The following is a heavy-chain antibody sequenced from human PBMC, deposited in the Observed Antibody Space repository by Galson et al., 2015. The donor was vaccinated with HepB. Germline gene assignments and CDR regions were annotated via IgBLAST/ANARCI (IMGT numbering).Heavy chain of an antibody. Sequence: SLRLSCAASGFTFSSYGMHWVRQAPGKGLEWVAFISYDGSEKDYADSVKGRFSISRDNSKNTMYLRMHSLRTEDTAIYYCVGWFGGNYWGQGTLVTVSS. D-gene: IGHD3-10*01. CDR2: ISYDGSEK. CDR1: GFTFSSYG. J-gene: IGHJ4*02. CDR3: VGWFGGNY. V-gene: IGHV3-30*03.